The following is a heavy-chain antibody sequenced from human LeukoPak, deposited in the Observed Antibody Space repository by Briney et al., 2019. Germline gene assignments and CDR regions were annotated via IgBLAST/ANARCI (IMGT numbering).Heavy chain of an antibody. CDR3: ARGRTVYYYYMDV. J-gene: IGHJ6*03. V-gene: IGHV3-9*01. D-gene: IGHD4-17*01. CDR1: GFTFDDYA. CDR2: ISWNSGYI. Sequence: PGGSLRLSCAASGFTFDDYAMHWVRQAPGKGLEWVSGISWNSGYIDYGDSVKGRFTISRDNAKNSLYLQMNSLRAEDTAVYYCARGRTVYYYYMDVWGKGTTVTVSS.